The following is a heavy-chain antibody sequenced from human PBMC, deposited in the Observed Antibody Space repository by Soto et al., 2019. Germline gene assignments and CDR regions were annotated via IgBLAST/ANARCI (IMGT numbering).Heavy chain of an antibody. CDR1: GYTFTSYG. J-gene: IGHJ4*02. CDR2: ISTYNGNT. V-gene: IGHV1-18*01. D-gene: IGHD6-13*01. CDR3: ARTDSRPQDFDY. Sequence: QVQLVQSGAEVKKPGASVKVSCKASGYTFTSYGITWVRQAPGQGLEWMGWISTYNGNTNYAQKLQGRVTMTTYTSPSTAYMELRSLRSDDTAVYYCARTDSRPQDFDYWGQGTLVTVAS.